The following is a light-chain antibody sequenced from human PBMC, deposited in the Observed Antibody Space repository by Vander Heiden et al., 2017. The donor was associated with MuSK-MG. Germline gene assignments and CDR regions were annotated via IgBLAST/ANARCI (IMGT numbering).Light chain of an antibody. Sequence: QAVVTQEPSLTVSPGGTVTLTCGSSTGAVTSGHYPYWCQQKPGKAPRTLIYDTSNKHSWTPARFSGSLLGGKAALTLSGAQPEDEAEYDCLLSYSGAVVFGGGTKLTVL. CDR2: DTS. CDR3: LLSYSGAVV. CDR1: TGAVTSGHY. V-gene: IGLV7-46*01. J-gene: IGLJ2*01.